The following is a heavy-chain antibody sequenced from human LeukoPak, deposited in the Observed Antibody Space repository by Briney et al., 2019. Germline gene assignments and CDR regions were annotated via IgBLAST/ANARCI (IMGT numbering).Heavy chain of an antibody. J-gene: IGHJ3*02. Sequence: GGSLRLSCAASGFTFSSYDMHWVRQATGKGLEWVSAIGTAGDTYYPGSVKGRFTISRENAKNSLYLQMNSLRAGDTAVYYCARADTAMVSGPAFDIWGQGTMVTVSS. CDR2: IGTAGDT. D-gene: IGHD5-18*01. CDR3: ARADTAMVSGPAFDI. CDR1: GFTFSSYD. V-gene: IGHV3-13*01.